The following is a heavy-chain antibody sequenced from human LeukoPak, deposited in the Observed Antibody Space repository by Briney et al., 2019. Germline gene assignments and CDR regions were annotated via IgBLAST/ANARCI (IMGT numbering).Heavy chain of an antibody. J-gene: IGHJ6*03. Sequence: SNKYYADSVKGRFTISRDNSKNTLYLQMNSLRAEDTALYYCARRAPAGAPNEYYYYMDVWGKGTTVTVSS. CDR3: ARRAPAGAPNEYYYYMDV. D-gene: IGHD1-26*01. CDR2: SNK. V-gene: IGHV3-30*07.